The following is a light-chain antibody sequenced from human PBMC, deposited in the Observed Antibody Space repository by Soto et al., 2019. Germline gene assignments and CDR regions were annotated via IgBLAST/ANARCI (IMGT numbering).Light chain of an antibody. V-gene: IGKV3-15*01. CDR2: GAS. J-gene: IGKJ4*01. Sequence: EIVMTQSPATLSVSPGERATLSCRASQSVSSNLAWYQQKPGQAPRLLIYGASTSATGIPARFSGSGSGTKFTLTISSLQSEDFAVYYWQQYNNWPPLTFGGGTKVEIK. CDR3: QQYNNWPPLT. CDR1: QSVSSN.